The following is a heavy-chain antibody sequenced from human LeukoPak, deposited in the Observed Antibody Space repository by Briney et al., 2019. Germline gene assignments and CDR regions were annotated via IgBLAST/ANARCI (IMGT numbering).Heavy chain of an antibody. CDR3: ARQIRYTYDPNWFHP. Sequence: SETLSLTCSVSGDSIAAPSYYWAWLRQPPGKGLEWIASIYYSGNTNYDTPLQSPVTISVDTSKNQFSLSQSSVTAADTAVYYCARQIRYTYDPNWFHPWGQGTLVTVSS. CDR1: GDSIAAPSYY. J-gene: IGHJ5*02. CDR2: IYYSGNT. D-gene: IGHD5-12*01. V-gene: IGHV4-39*01.